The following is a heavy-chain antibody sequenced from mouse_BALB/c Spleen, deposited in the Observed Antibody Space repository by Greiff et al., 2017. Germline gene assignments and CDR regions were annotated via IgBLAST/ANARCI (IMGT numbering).Heavy chain of an antibody. CDR1: GYSITSDYA. CDR2: ISYSGST. D-gene: IGHD4-1*01. CDR3: ARGAWVYAMDY. Sequence: DVKLQESGPGLVKPSQSLSLTCTVTGYSITSDYAWNWIRQFPGNKLEWMGYISYSGSTSYNPSLKSRTSITRDTSKNQFFLQLNSVTTEDTATYYCARGAWVYAMDYWGQGTSVTVSS. J-gene: IGHJ4*01. V-gene: IGHV3-2*02.